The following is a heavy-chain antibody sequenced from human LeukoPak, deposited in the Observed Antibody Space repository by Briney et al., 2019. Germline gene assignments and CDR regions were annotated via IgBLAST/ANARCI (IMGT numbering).Heavy chain of an antibody. CDR1: GFTFSRYS. D-gene: IGHD3-10*01. CDR3: ARVMGILWFGEFPFGY. V-gene: IGHV3-21*01. J-gene: IGHJ4*02. Sequence: GGSLRLCCAASGFTFSRYSMNWVRQAPGKGLEWVSSISSSSSYIYYADSVKGRFTISRDNAKNSLYLQMNSLRAEDTAVYYCARVMGILWFGEFPFGYWGQGTLVTVSS. CDR2: ISSSSSYI.